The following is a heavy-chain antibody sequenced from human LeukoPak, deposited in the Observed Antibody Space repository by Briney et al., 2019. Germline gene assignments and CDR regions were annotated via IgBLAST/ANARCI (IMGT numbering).Heavy chain of an antibody. D-gene: IGHD3-10*01. CDR2: ISGSGGST. J-gene: IGHJ4*02. CDR3: AKDATYYYGSGSYFDY. Sequence: GGSLRLSCAASGFTFSSYGMSWVRQAPGKGLEWVSAISGSGGSTYYADSVKGRFIISRDNSENTLYLQMNSLRAEDTAVYYCAKDATYYYGSGSYFDYWGQGTLVTVSS. CDR1: GFTFSSYG. V-gene: IGHV3-23*01.